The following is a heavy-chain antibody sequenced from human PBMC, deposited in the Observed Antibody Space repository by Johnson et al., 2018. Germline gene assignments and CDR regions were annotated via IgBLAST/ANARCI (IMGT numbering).Heavy chain of an antibody. Sequence: VQLVESGGGLVQPGGSLRLSCAASGFTFSSYSMNWVRQAPGKGLEWVSYISSSSSTIYYADSVKGRFTISRDNAKNPLYLQMNSLRAEDTAVYYWATTYDSSGYDSWNYYYYMDVWGKGTTVTVSS. V-gene: IGHV3-48*01. D-gene: IGHD3-22*01. CDR1: GFTFSSYS. J-gene: IGHJ6*03. CDR3: ATTYDSSGYDSWNYYYYMDV. CDR2: ISSSSSTI.